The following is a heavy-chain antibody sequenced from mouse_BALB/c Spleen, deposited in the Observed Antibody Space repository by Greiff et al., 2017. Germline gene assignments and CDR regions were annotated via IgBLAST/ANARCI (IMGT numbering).Heavy chain of an antibody. CDR1: GFTFSSYA. V-gene: IGHV5-6-5*01. J-gene: IGHJ2*01. D-gene: IGHD1-2*01. Sequence: EVHLVESGGGLVKPGGSLKLSCAASGFTFSSYAMSWVRQTPEKRLEWVASISSGGSTYYPDSVKGRFTISRDNARNILYLQMSSLRSEDTAMYYCARLLRRFDYWGQGTTLTVSS. CDR3: ARLLRRFDY. CDR2: ISSGGST.